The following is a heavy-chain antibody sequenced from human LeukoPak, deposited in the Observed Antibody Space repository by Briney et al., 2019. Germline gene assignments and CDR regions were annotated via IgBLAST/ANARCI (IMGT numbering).Heavy chain of an antibody. V-gene: IGHV3-53*01. D-gene: IGHD2-2*02. CDR2: IYSGGST. J-gene: IGHJ3*02. Sequence: GGSLRLSCVASGFTVSSNYMSWVRQAPGKGLEWVSVIYSGGSTYYADSVKGRFTISRDNSKNTLYLQMNSLRAEDTAVYYCARDPGGPHTVKWDAFDIWGQGTMVTVSS. CDR3: ARDPGGPHTVKWDAFDI. CDR1: GFTVSSNY.